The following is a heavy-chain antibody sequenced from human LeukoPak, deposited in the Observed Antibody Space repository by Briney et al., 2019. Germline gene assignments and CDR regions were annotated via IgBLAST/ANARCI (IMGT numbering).Heavy chain of an antibody. CDR3: ARVVMFHIVVVTAPYYMDV. CDR2: ISAYNGNT. D-gene: IGHD2-21*02. CDR1: GYTFTSYG. J-gene: IGHJ6*03. Sequence: GASVKVSCKASGYTFTSYGISWVRQAPGQGLEWMGWISAYNGNTNYAQKLQGRVTMTTDTSTSTAYMELRSLRPDDTAVYYCARVVMFHIVVVTAPYYMDVWGKGTTVTISS. V-gene: IGHV1-18*01.